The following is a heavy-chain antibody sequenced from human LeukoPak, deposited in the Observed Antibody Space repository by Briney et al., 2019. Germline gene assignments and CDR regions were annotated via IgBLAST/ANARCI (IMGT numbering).Heavy chain of an antibody. CDR3: AKDTSGDYYDSSGYFNY. V-gene: IGHV3-9*01. J-gene: IGHJ4*02. Sequence: HPGGSLRLSCAASGFTFDDYAMHWVRQAPGKGLEWVSGISWNSGSIGYADSVKGRFTISRDNAKNSLYLQMNSLRAEDTALYYCAKDTSGDYYDSSGYFNYWGQGTLVTVSS. CDR1: GFTFDDYA. D-gene: IGHD3-22*01. CDR2: ISWNSGSI.